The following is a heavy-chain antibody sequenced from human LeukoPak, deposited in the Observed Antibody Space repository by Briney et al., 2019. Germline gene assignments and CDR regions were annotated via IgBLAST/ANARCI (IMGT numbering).Heavy chain of an antibody. D-gene: IGHD1-26*01. CDR3: ARVDWEGSGSYYFDY. J-gene: IGHJ4*02. Sequence: GGSLRLSCAAFGFTFRRHWMSWVRQAPGKGLEWVAVISYDGSNKYYADSVKGRFAISRDNSKNTLFLQMNNLRAEDTAVYYCARVDWEGSGSYYFDYWGQGTLVTVSS. V-gene: IGHV3-30*09. CDR2: ISYDGSNK. CDR1: GFTFRRHW.